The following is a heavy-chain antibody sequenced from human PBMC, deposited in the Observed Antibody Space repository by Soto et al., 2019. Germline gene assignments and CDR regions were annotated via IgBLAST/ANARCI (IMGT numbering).Heavy chain of an antibody. CDR1: GYTLTELS. Sequence: GESLKISCKVSGYTLTELSMHWVRQAPGKGLEWMGGFDPEDGETIYAQKFQGRVTMTEDTSTDTAYMELSSLRSEDTAVYYCATVTDGDPRNDAFDIWGQGTMVTVSS. D-gene: IGHD4-17*01. CDR2: FDPEDGET. V-gene: IGHV1-24*01. J-gene: IGHJ3*02. CDR3: ATVTDGDPRNDAFDI.